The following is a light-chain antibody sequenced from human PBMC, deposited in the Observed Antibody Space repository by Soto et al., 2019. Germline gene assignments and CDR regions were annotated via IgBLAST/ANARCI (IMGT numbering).Light chain of an antibody. J-gene: IGLJ2*01. CDR1: SSDIGNYNY. V-gene: IGLV2-14*01. CDR2: DVS. Sequence: QSALTQPASLSGSPGQSITISCTGASSDIGNYNYVSWYQQHPGNAPKLVIYDVSHRPSGVSVRFSGSKSGIRASLTISGLQAEDEADYYCSSYTSSGTQVVFGGGTKLTLL. CDR3: SSYTSSGTQVV.